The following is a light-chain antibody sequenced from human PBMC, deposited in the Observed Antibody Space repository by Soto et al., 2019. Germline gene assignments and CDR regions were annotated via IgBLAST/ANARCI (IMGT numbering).Light chain of an antibody. CDR3: SSYTTSGTPV. J-gene: IGLJ3*02. V-gene: IGLV2-14*01. Sequence: QSALTQPASVSGSPGQSITISCTGTSSDVGGYNYLSWYQQNQGKAPKVMIYEVSNRPSGVSNRFSGSKSGNTASLTISGLQAEYEADYYCSSYTTSGTPVFGGGTKRTVL. CDR2: EVS. CDR1: SSDVGGYNY.